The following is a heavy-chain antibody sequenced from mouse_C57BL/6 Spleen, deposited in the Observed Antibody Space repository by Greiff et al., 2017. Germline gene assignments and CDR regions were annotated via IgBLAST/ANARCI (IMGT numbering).Heavy chain of an antibody. J-gene: IGHJ4*01. D-gene: IGHD1-1*01. Sequence: VQLQQSGPELVKPGASVKISCKASGYAFSSSWMNWVKQRPGKGLEWIGRIYPGDGATNYTGKFKGKATLTADKSSSTAYMQLSSLTSEDSAVYFCARGFITTVVADAMDYWGQGTSVTVSS. CDR3: ARGFITTVVADAMDY. V-gene: IGHV1-82*01. CDR1: GYAFSSSW. CDR2: IYPGDGAT.